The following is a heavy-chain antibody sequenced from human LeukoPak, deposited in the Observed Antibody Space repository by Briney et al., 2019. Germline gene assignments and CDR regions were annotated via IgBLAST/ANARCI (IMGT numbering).Heavy chain of an antibody. CDR1: GYTFTSYG. D-gene: IGHD2-2*01. CDR3: ASGTTDIVVVPATLRNYYFDY. V-gene: IGHV1-18*01. CDR2: ISPYNDNT. Sequence: GASVKVSCKASGYTFTSYGISWVRQAPGQGLEWMGWISPYNDNTNYAQKLQGRVTMTTETSTSTAYMELSSLRSEDTAVYYCASGTTDIVVVPATLRNYYFDYWGQGTLVTVSS. J-gene: IGHJ4*02.